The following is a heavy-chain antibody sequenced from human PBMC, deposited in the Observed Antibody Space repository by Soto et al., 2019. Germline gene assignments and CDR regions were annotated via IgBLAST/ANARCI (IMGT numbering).Heavy chain of an antibody. J-gene: IGHJ4*02. CDR3: ASHPIPPTGVEYFDY. D-gene: IGHD3-3*01. CDR2: ISSSSSYI. Sequence: GGSLRLSCAASGFTFSSYSMNWVRQAPGKGLEWVSSISSSSSYIYYADSVKGRFTISRDNAKNSLYLQMNSLRAEDTAVYYCASHPIPPTGVEYFDYWGQGTLVTVSS. V-gene: IGHV3-21*01. CDR1: GFTFSSYS.